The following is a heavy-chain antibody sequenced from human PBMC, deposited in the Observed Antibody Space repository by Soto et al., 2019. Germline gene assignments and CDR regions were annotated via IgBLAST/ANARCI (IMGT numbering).Heavy chain of an antibody. CDR1: GDIFSNYA. CDR2: IIPLFRTV. J-gene: IGHJ6*02. D-gene: IGHD6-6*01. Sequence: QVQLLQSGAEVKKPGSSVNVSCKTSGDIFSNYAITWVRQAPGQGLEWMGGIIPLFRTVNYAQTFQGRLTITADDSKSTAYRDLRSLRAENTTVYYCVPIQPSTIAGRPGVDVWGHRTTVTVSS. V-gene: IGHV1-69*01. CDR3: VPIQPSTIAGRPGVDV.